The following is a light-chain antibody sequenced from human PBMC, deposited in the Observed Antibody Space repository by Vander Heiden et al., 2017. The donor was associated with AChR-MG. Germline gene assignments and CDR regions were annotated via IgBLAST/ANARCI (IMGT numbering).Light chain of an antibody. CDR2: GAS. V-gene: IGKV3-20*01. Sequence: ALTPHPATLSLSPRGSATISCRASQNVSSSYLAWYQQKPGQAPGLLIYGASSRATGVPYRFSGSGSGTDFTLTISRLEPEDFAVYYCQQDGSSPQTFGQGTKVEIK. J-gene: IGKJ1*01. CDR1: QNVSSSY. CDR3: QQDGSSPQT.